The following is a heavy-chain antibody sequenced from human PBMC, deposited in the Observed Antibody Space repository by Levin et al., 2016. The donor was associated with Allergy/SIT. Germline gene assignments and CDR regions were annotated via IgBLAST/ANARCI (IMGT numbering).Heavy chain of an antibody. V-gene: IGHV4-39*01. D-gene: IGHD6-6*01. CDR2: IYYSGST. Sequence: SETLSLTCTVSGGSISSSSYYWGWIRQPPGKGLEWIGSIYYSGSTYYNPSLKSRVTISVDTSKNQFSLKLSSVTAADTAVYYCMSSTAAGMDVWGQGTTVTVSS. CDR3: MSSTAAGMDV. CDR1: GGSISSSSYY. J-gene: IGHJ6*02.